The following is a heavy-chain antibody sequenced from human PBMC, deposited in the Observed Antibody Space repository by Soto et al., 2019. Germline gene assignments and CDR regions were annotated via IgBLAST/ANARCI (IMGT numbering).Heavy chain of an antibody. CDR1: GGSISSSSYY. CDR2: IYYSGST. CDR3: ARGVAATQYDWFDP. Sequence: SETLSLTCTVSGGSISSSSYYWGWIRQPPGKGLEWIGSIYYSGSTYYNPSLKSRVTISVDTSKNRFSLKLSSVTAADTAVYYCARGVAATQYDWFDPWGQGTLVTVSS. D-gene: IGHD2-15*01. V-gene: IGHV4-39*01. J-gene: IGHJ5*02.